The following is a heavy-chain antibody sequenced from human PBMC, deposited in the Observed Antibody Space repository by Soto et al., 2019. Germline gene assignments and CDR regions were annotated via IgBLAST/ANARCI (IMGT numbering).Heavy chain of an antibody. Sequence: SETLSLTCAVYGGSFSGYYWSWIRQPPGKGLEWIGYVHYSGSTNYNPSLKTRVTMSLDTSRNQFSLRLTSVTAVDTAVYYCARKIGGWFPFDYWGQGTLVTVSS. J-gene: IGHJ4*02. CDR2: VHYSGST. V-gene: IGHV4-34*10. D-gene: IGHD2-15*01. CDR3: ARKIGGWFPFDY. CDR1: GGSFSGYY.